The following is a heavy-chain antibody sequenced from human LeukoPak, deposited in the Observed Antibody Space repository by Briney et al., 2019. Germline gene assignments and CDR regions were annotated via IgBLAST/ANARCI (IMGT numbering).Heavy chain of an antibody. V-gene: IGHV1-8*01. J-gene: IGHJ4*02. D-gene: IGHD3-22*01. CDR3: ARPSQYYYDSSGSSFDS. Sequence: RASVKVSCKTSGYTFTSYDINWVRQATGQGLEWMGWMNPNSGNTGYAQKFQGRVTMTRNTSISTAYMELSSLRSEDTAVYYCARPSQYYYDSSGSSFDSWGQGTLVTVSS. CDR2: MNPNSGNT. CDR1: GYTFTSYD.